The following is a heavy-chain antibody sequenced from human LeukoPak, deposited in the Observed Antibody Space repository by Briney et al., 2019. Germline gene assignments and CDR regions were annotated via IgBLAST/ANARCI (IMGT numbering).Heavy chain of an antibody. V-gene: IGHV3-7*01. CDR3: AREDPVAGYPKFDY. J-gene: IGHJ4*02. Sequence: GGSLRLSCAASGFTFSTYWMSWVRQAPGKGLEWVANINQDGSEIYYVDSVKGRFTVSRDNAKNSLYLQMNSLGAEDTAVYYCAREDPVAGYPKFDYWGQGTLVTVSS. D-gene: IGHD6-13*01. CDR2: INQDGSEI. CDR1: GFTFSTYW.